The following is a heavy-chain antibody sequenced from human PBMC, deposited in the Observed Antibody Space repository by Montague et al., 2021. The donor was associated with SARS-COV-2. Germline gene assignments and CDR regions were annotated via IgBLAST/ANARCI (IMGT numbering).Heavy chain of an antibody. Sequence: SETLSLTCAVYGGSFSGYDWSWIRQSPGKGLEWIGEINHSGSTNYNPSFKSRVIMSVDTSNNQFSLKLSSVTAADTAVYYCARAIQSQPLVVVIAIPRPFYYFDHWGQGTLVTVSS. CDR2: INHSGST. J-gene: IGHJ4*02. D-gene: IGHD2-21*01. V-gene: IGHV4-34*01. CDR3: ARAIQSQPLVVVIAIPRPFYYFDH. CDR1: GGSFSGYD.